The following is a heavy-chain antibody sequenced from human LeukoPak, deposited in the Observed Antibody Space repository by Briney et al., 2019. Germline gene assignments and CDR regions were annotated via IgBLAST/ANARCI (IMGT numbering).Heavy chain of an antibody. CDR2: IYYSGST. J-gene: IGHJ5*02. CDR1: GGSISSYY. Sequence: KPSETLSLTCTVSGGSISSYYWSWIRQPPGKGLEWIGYIYYSGSTNYNPSLNSRVTISVDTSKNQFSLKLSSVTAADTAVYYCARGGNYWPQWWFDPWGRGTLVSVSS. CDR3: ARGGNYWPQWWFDP. V-gene: IGHV4-59*01. D-gene: IGHD1-26*01.